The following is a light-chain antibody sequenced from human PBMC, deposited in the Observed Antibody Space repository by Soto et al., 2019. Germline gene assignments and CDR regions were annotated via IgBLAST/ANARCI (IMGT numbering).Light chain of an antibody. CDR3: QQYHRYSRT. CDR1: RNVAKW. V-gene: IGKV1-5*01. J-gene: IGKJ1*01. Sequence: DIQMTQSPPTLSASVGDRVSLSCRASRNVAKWLAWYQQKPGKAPKLLIYDASSLHSGVPSRFTGSGFGTEFTLTISSLQPEDFATYYCQQYHRYSRTFGQGTKVDIK. CDR2: DAS.